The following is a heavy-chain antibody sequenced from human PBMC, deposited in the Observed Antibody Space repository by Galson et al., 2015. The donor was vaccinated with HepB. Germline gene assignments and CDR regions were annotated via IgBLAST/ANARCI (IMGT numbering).Heavy chain of an antibody. D-gene: IGHD3-3*01. J-gene: IGHJ6*02. V-gene: IGHV3-33*01. CDR3: ARDQELRFLEWVSRGGYGMDV. CDR2: IWLDGNKR. Sequence: SLRLPCAASGFTFSSYGMHWVRQAPGKGLEWVAVIWLDGNKRYYADSVKGRFTISRDNSKNTLYVQMNSLRAEDTAVYYCARDQELRFLEWVSRGGYGMDVWGQGTTVTVSS. CDR1: GFTFSSYG.